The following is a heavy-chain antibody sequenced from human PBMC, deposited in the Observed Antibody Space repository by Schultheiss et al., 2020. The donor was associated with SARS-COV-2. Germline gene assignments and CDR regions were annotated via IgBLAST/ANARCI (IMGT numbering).Heavy chain of an antibody. V-gene: IGHV4-34*01. CDR2: INHSGST. D-gene: IGHD3-3*01. CDR1: GGSFSGYY. Sequence: SQTLSLTCAVYGGSFSGYYWSWIRQPPGKGLEWIGEINHSGSTNYNPSLKSRVTISVDTSKNQFSLKLSSVTAADTAVYYCARYNAWSGYSWSGGWFDPWGQGTLVTVSS. J-gene: IGHJ5*02. CDR3: ARYNAWSGYSWSGGWFDP.